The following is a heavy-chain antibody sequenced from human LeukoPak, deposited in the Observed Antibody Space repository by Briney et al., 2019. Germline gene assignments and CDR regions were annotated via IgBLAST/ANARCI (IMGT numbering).Heavy chain of an antibody. D-gene: IGHD3-22*01. J-gene: IGHJ4*02. V-gene: IGHV3-23*01. CDR3: AKTLSSDSSGFFFDY. CDR1: GFTFSSSW. Sequence: GGSLRLSCAVSGFTFSSSWMTWVRQAPGKGPEWVSAISGSGGSTYYADSVKGRFTISRDNSKNTLYLQMNSLRAEDTAVYYCAKTLSSDSSGFFFDYWGQGTLVTVSS. CDR2: ISGSGGST.